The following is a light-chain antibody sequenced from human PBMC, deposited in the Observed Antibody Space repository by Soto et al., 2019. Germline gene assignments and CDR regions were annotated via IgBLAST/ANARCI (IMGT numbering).Light chain of an antibody. CDR3: QQYYSYPL. CDR2: AAS. V-gene: IGKV1-8*01. CDR1: QGISSY. Sequence: AIRMTQSPSSLSASTGDRVTITCRASQGISSYLAWYQQKPGKAPKLLIYAASTLQSGVPSRFSGSGSGTDFPLTISCLQSEDFATYYCQQYYSYPLFGQGTKLEIK. J-gene: IGKJ2*01.